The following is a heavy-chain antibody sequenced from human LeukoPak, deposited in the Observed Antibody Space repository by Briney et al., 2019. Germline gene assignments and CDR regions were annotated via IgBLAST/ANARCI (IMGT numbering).Heavy chain of an antibody. J-gene: IGHJ4*02. CDR3: ARDRSRYSGSYALDY. D-gene: IGHD1-26*01. CDR1: GFTFSDYY. CDR2: ISSSGSTI. Sequence: GGSLRLSCAASGFTFSDYYMSWIRQAPGKGLEWVSYISSSGSTIYYADSVKGRFTISRDNSKNTLYLQMNSLRAEDTAVYYCARDRSRYSGSYALDYWGQGTLVTVSS. V-gene: IGHV3-11*04.